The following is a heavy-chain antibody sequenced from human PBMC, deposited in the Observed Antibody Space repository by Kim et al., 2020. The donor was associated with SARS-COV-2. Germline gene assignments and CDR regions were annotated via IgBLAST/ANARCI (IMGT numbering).Heavy chain of an antibody. CDR2: ISAYNGNT. CDR3: AREVVVVAATPYYYGMDV. J-gene: IGHJ6*02. Sequence: ASVKVSCKASGYTFTSYGISWVRQAPGQGLEWMGWISAYNGNTNYAQKLQGRVTMTTDTSTSTAYMELRSLRSDDTAVYYCAREVVVVAATPYYYGMDVWGQGTTVTVSS. D-gene: IGHD2-15*01. V-gene: IGHV1-18*01. CDR1: GYTFTSYG.